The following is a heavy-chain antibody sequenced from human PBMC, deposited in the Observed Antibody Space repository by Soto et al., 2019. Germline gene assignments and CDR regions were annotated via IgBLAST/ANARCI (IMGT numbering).Heavy chain of an antibody. V-gene: IGHV1-2*02. CDR1: GYTFSDYY. D-gene: IGHD1-1*01. CDR2: INPNSGGT. Sequence: ASVKVSCKASGYTFSDYYIHWVRQAPGQGLEWMGWINPNSGGTKYAPKFQGGVTMTRDTSITTAYMELSRLRSGDTAVYYCAKEPATAKPEGVDFWGQGTLVTVSS. J-gene: IGHJ4*02. CDR3: AKEPATAKPEGVDF.